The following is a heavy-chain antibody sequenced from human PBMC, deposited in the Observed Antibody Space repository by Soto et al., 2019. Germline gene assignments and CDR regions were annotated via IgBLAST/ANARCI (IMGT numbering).Heavy chain of an antibody. V-gene: IGHV1-18*04. CDR2: ISAYNGNT. Sequence: ASVKLSCKASGYTFTSYYRHWVRQAPGQGLEWMGWISAYNGNTNYAQKLQGRVTMTTDTSTSTAYMELRSLRSDDTAVYYCARDRVELRYFDWLPHDAFDIWGQGTMVTVSS. D-gene: IGHD3-9*01. J-gene: IGHJ3*02. CDR1: GYTFTSYY. CDR3: ARDRVELRYFDWLPHDAFDI.